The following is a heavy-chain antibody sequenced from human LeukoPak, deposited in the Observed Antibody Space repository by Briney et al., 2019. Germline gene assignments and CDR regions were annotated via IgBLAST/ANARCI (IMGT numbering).Heavy chain of an antibody. J-gene: IGHJ4*02. V-gene: IGHV3-7*01. Sequence: GGSLRLSCAASGFTFSSHWMSWVRQAPGKGLEWVANIKKDGSEKYYVDAVKGRFTISRDNAKNSLYLQMNSLRAGDTAVYYCARTIEMATISYFDYWGQGTLVTVSS. CDR3: ARTIEMATISYFDY. D-gene: IGHD5-24*01. CDR1: GFTFSSHW. CDR2: IKKDGSEK.